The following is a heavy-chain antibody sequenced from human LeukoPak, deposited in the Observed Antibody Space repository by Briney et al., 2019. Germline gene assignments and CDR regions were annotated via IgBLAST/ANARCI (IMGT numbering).Heavy chain of an antibody. CDR2: IYYSGNT. V-gene: IGHV4-59*01. CDR1: GGSISSYY. D-gene: IGHD3-16*02. J-gene: IGHJ4*02. CDR3: ARGEQIDYVWGTYRYTGSTFDY. Sequence: SETLSLTCTVSGGSISSYYWSWIRQPPGKGLEWIGYIYYSGNTNYNPPLKSRVTISVDTSKTQFTLKLISVTAADTAVYYCARGEQIDYVWGTYRYTGSTFDYWGQGTLVTVSS.